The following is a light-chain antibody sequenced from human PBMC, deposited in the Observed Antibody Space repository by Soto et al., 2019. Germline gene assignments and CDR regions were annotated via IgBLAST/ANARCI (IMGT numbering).Light chain of an antibody. Sequence: DIKMTQSPSTLSGSVGDRVTITCRASQTISSWLAWYQKKPGKDPKLLIYDASTLASGVPSRFSGSRSGTDFNLTVSRLQTEDFATYYCQQLDDYPFTFGPGTKVDIK. CDR2: DAS. J-gene: IGKJ3*01. CDR1: QTISSW. CDR3: QQLDDYPFT. V-gene: IGKV1-5*01.